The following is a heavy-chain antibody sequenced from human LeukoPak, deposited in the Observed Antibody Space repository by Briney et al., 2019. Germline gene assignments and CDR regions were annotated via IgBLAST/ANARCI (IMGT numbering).Heavy chain of an antibody. V-gene: IGHV4-39*07. CDR1: GGSISSSSYY. CDR3: ARVVGSNSYLYYYMDV. D-gene: IGHD4-11*01. J-gene: IGHJ6*03. Sequence: SETLSLTCTVSGGSISSSSYYWGWIRQPPGKGLEWIGSIYYSGSTYYNPSLKSRVTISVDTSKNQFSLKLSSVTAADTAVYYCARVVGSNSYLYYYMDVWGKGTTVTVSS. CDR2: IYYSGST.